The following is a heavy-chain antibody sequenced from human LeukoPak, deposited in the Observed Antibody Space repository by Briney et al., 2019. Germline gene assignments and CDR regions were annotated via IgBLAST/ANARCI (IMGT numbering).Heavy chain of an antibody. J-gene: IGHJ4*02. CDR3: ARDSHSSSWYSEFDY. Sequence: GGSLRLSCAASRFTFSSYWMSWVRQAPGKGLEWVANIKEDGSEKYYVDSVKGRFTISRDNAKNSLYLQMNSLRAEDTAVYYCARDSHSSSWYSEFDYWGQGTLVTVSS. V-gene: IGHV3-7*01. CDR2: IKEDGSEK. D-gene: IGHD6-13*01. CDR1: RFTFSSYW.